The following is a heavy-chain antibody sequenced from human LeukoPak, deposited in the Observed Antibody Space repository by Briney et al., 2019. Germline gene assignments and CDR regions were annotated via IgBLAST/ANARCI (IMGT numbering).Heavy chain of an antibody. Sequence: SETLSLTCAVSGYSISSGYYWGWIRQPPGKGLEWIGSIYHSGSTYYNPSLKSRVTISVDTSKNQFSLKLSSVTAADTAVYYSASYEYSSSWVNYFDYCGEGTLVTVSS. D-gene: IGHD6-6*01. CDR1: GYSISSGYY. J-gene: IGHJ4*02. CDR3: ASYEYSSSWVNYFDY. V-gene: IGHV4-38-2*01. CDR2: IYHSGST.